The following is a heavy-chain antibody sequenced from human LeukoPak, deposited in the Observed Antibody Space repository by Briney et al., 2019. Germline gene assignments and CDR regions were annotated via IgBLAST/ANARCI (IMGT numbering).Heavy chain of an antibody. V-gene: IGHV3-33*01. CDR1: GFTFSSYG. CDR2: IWYDGSNK. D-gene: IGHD6-19*01. Sequence: GGSLRLSCAASGFTFSSYGMHWVRQAPGKGLEGVAVIWYDGSNKYYADSVKGRFTISRDNSKNTLYLQMNSLRAEDTAVYYCARGGPSYSSGWSLPYFDYWGQGTLVTVSS. CDR3: ARGGPSYSSGWSLPYFDY. J-gene: IGHJ4*02.